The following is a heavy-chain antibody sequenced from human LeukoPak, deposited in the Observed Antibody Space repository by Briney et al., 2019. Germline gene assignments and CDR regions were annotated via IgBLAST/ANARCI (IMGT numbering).Heavy chain of an antibody. J-gene: IGHJ4*02. D-gene: IGHD4-23*01. V-gene: IGHV1-18*01. CDR3: ARVWHMTTVVIEEFDY. CDR1: GYTFTSYG. CDR2: ISAYNGNT. Sequence: GASVKVSCKASGYTFTSYGISWVRQAPGQGLEWMGWISAYNGNTNYAQKLQGRVTMTTDTSTSTAYMELRSLRSDDTAVYYCARVWHMTTVVIEEFDYWGQGTLVTVSS.